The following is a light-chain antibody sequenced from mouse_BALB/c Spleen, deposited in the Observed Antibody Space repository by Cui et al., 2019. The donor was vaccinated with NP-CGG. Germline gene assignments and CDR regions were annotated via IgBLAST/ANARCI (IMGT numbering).Light chain of an antibody. CDR2: GTN. CDR3: ALWYSNHWV. V-gene: IGLV1*01. J-gene: IGLJ1*01. CDR1: SGAVTTSNY. Sequence: QTLVPQESVHTTSPGETVTLTCRSSSGAVTTSNYANWVQEKPDHLFTGLIGGTNNRVPGVPARFSGSLIGDKAALTITGAQTEDEAIYFCALWYSNHWVFGGGTKLTVL.